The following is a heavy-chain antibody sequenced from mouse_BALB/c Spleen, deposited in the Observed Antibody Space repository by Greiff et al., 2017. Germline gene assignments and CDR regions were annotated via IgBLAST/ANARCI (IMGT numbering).Heavy chain of an antibody. CDR3: TRGNYVTMDY. CDR1: GYTFTSYY. D-gene: IGHD2-1*01. CDR2: INPSNGGT. J-gene: IGHJ4*01. V-gene: IGHV1S81*02. Sequence: QVQLQQSGAELVKPGASVKLSCKASGYTFTSYYMYWVKQRPGQGLEWIGEINPSNGGTNFNEKFKSKATLTVDKSSSTAYMQLSSLTSEDSAVYYCTRGNYVTMDYWGQGTSVTVSS.